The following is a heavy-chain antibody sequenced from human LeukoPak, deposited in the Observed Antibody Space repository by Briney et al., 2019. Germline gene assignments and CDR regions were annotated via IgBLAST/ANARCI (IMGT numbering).Heavy chain of an antibody. D-gene: IGHD3-22*01. V-gene: IGHV3-7*01. CDR3: ARDLRSNNYYDSSGYHDY. CDR2: INQDGSEK. CDR1: GFTFRTYW. Sequence: GGFLRLSCAASGFTFRTYWMTWVRQAPGKGLEWVTSINQDGSEKYYVDSVRGRFTISRDNAKNSLYLQMNSLRAEDTAVYYCARDLRSNNYYDSSGYHDYWGQGTLVTVSS. J-gene: IGHJ4*02.